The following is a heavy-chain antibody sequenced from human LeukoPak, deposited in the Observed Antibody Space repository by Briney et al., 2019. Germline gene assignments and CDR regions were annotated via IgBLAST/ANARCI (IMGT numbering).Heavy chain of an antibody. V-gene: IGHV1-8*01. J-gene: IGHJ4*02. D-gene: IGHD3-22*01. CDR1: GYTFTSYD. Sequence: ASVKVSCKASGYTFTSYDINWVRQAPGQGRERMGWMNPNSGNTGYAQKFQGRVTMTRNTSISTAYMELSSLRSEDTAVYYCARGGNYYDSTSLGHWGQGTLVTVSS. CDR2: MNPNSGNT. CDR3: ARGGNYYDSTSLGH.